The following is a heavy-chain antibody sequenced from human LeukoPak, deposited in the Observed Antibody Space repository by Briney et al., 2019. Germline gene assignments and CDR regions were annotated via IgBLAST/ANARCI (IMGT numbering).Heavy chain of an antibody. CDR3: GGSSSWGPSPY. CDR1: GGSISNYY. J-gene: IGHJ4*02. D-gene: IGHD6-13*01. V-gene: IGHV4-59*08. Sequence: PSETLSLTCTVSGGSISNYYWSWLRQPPGKGLEWIGYIYYSGSTNYNPSLRSRVTISVDTSKNQFSLKLSSVTAADTAVYYCGGSSSWGPSPYWGQGTLVTVSS. CDR2: IYYSGST.